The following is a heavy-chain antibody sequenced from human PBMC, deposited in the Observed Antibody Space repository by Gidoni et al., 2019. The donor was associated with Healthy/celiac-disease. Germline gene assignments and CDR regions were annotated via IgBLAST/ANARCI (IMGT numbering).Heavy chain of an antibody. CDR2: ISGSGGST. CDR1: GFTFSSYA. Sequence: EVQLLESGGGLVQPGGSLRLSCAASGFTFSSYAMSWVRQAPGKGLEWVSAISGSGGSTYYADSVKGRFTISRDNSKNTLYLQMNSLRAEDTAVYYCAKDIIAVAAPGGYYYYGMDVWGQGTTVTVSS. V-gene: IGHV3-23*01. J-gene: IGHJ6*02. D-gene: IGHD6-19*01. CDR3: AKDIIAVAAPGGYYYYGMDV.